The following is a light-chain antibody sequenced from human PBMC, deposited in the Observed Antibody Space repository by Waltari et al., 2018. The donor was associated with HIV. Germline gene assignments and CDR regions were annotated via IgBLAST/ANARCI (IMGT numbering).Light chain of an antibody. CDR1: NIGSKS. J-gene: IGLJ1*01. CDR2: DDA. V-gene: IGLV3-21*02. CDR3: QVWDSSSDHSV. Sequence: SYVLTQPPSVSVAPGQAARLSCGGFNIGSKSVHWYQQKPGQAPLLVVYDDADRPSGIPVRFSGSNSENTAALTISRVEAGDEADYYCQVWDSSSDHSVFGTGTKVTVL.